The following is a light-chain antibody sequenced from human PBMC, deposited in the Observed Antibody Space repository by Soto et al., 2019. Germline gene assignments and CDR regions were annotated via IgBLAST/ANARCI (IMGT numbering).Light chain of an antibody. Sequence: EMVLTQSPGTRSLSPGERATLSCRASQSVSSSYLAWYQQKPGQAPRLLIYGASSRATGIPDRFSGSGSGTDFTLTISRLEPEDFAVYYCQQYGSSLFTFGHGTKLDIK. J-gene: IGKJ3*01. CDR1: QSVSSSY. CDR2: GAS. CDR3: QQYGSSLFT. V-gene: IGKV3-20*01.